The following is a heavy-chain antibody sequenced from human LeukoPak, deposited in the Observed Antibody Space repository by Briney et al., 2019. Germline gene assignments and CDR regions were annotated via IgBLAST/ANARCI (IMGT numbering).Heavy chain of an antibody. CDR2: MNPNSGDT. CDR1: GYTFTNYD. CDR3: ARDPPELDMVLSYYFDY. V-gene: IGHV1-8*03. Sequence: ASVKVSCKASGYTFTNYDINWVRQATGQGLEWMGWMNPNSGDTGYAQKFQGRVSITRDTSISTAYMELSRLRSDDTAVYYCARDPPELDMVLSYYFDYWGQGTLVTVSS. J-gene: IGHJ4*02. D-gene: IGHD4/OR15-4a*01.